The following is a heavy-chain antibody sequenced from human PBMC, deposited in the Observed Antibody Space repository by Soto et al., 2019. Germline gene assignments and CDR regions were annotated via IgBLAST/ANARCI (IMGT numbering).Heavy chain of an antibody. CDR1: GGSISSGGYS. CDR3: ARVVGARYWFDP. V-gene: IGHV4-30-2*01. Sequence: SETLSLTCAVSGGSISSGGYSWSWIRQPPGKGLEWIGYIYHSGSTYYNPSLKSRVTISVDRSKNQFSLKLSSVTAADTAVYYCARVVGARYWFDPWGQGTLVTVSS. J-gene: IGHJ5*02. CDR2: IYHSGST. D-gene: IGHD1-26*01.